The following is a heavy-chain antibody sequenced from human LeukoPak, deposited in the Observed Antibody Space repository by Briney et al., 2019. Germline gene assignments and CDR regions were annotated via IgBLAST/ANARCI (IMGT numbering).Heavy chain of an antibody. CDR3: ARSRRWGIAARPGDAFDI. D-gene: IGHD6-6*01. Sequence: SETLSLTCTVSGGSISSYYWSWIRQPAGKGLEWIGRIYTSGSTNYNPSLKSRVTMSVDTSKNQFSLKLSSVTAADTAVYYCARSRRWGIAARPGDAFDIWGQGTMVTVSS. CDR2: IYTSGST. J-gene: IGHJ3*02. CDR1: GGSISSYY. V-gene: IGHV4-4*07.